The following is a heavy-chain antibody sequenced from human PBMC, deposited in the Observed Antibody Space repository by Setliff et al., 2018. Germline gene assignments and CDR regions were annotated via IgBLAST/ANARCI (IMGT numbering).Heavy chain of an antibody. V-gene: IGHV1-2*02. CDR1: GYTFTNYD. D-gene: IGHD3-9*01. CDR2: INPNNGET. CDR3: ARDFIWGGLTGPDY. J-gene: IGHJ4*02. Sequence: ASVKVSCKASGYTFTNYDINWVRQAPGEGLEWMGWINPNNGETKFAQKFQGRVTLARDTSLKTHYMELSNLTSDDTAIYYCARDFIWGGLTGPDYWGQGTLVTVSS.